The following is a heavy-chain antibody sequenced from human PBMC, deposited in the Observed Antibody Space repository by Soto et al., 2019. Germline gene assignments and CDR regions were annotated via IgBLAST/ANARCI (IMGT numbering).Heavy chain of an antibody. CDR1: GFTFSSYG. CDR2: IWYDGSNK. V-gene: IGHV3-33*01. D-gene: IGHD6-13*01. J-gene: IGHJ6*02. Sequence: PGGSLRLSCAASGFTFSSYGMHWIRQAPGKGLEWVAVIWYDGSNKYYADSVKGRFTISRDNSKNTLYLQMNSLRAEDTAVYYCARGEQLVPHYFYYGNDVWRQGTTVSVCS. CDR3: ARGEQLVPHYFYYGNDV.